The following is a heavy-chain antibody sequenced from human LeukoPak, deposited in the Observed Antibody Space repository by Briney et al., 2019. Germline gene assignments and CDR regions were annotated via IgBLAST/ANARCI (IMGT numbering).Heavy chain of an antibody. CDR2: ISSSSSYI. CDR3: ARDGGGSGSYSWDY. J-gene: IGHJ4*02. Sequence: GGSLRLSCAASGFTFSSYRMNWVRQAPGKGLEWVSSISSSSSYIYYADSVKGRFTIPRDNAKNSLYLQMNSLRAEDTAVYYCARDGGGSGSYSWDYWGQGTLVTVSS. CDR1: GFTFSSYR. V-gene: IGHV3-21*01. D-gene: IGHD3-10*01.